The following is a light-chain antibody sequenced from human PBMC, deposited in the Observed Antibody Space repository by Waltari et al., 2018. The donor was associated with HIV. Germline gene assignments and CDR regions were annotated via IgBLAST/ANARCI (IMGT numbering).Light chain of an antibody. CDR1: QSVSSN. J-gene: IGKJ2*01. CDR2: GAS. Sequence: IVMTQSPATLSVSPGDTATLSCRASQSVSSNLAWYQQKPGQAPRLLISGASTRATGSPARVSGSGSGTEFTLTISSLQSEDFAVYFCQQYNTWPPYAFGQGTKLEIK. V-gene: IGKV3-15*01. CDR3: QQYNTWPPYA.